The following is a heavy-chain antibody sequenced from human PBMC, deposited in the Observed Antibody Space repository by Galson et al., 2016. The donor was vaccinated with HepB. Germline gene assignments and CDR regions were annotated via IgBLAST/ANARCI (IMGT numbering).Heavy chain of an antibody. J-gene: IGHJ4*02. D-gene: IGHD2-21*02. CDR1: GGTFSRYA. CDR3: ARSYGDSDPFDY. V-gene: IGHV1-69*06. Sequence: SVKVSCKASGGTFSRYAISWVRQAPGQGLEWMGRIIPNFGTGKTAQKFQGRVTITADKYRGIAYMELSSLRSEDTATYYCARSYGDSDPFDYWGQGTLVTVSS. CDR2: IIPNFGTG.